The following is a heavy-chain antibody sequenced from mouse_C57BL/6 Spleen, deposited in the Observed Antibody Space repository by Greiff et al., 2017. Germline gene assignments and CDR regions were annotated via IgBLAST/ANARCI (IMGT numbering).Heavy chain of an antibody. CDR1: GYTFTSYW. D-gene: IGHD1-1*01. J-gene: IGHJ3*01. Sequence: VQLQQSGTVLARPGASVKMSCKTSGYTFTSYWMHWVKQRPGQGLEWIGAIYPGNSDTSYNQKFKGKAKLTAVTSASTAYMELSSLTNEDSAVYYCTRVCGSSYSWFAYWGQGTLVTVSA. V-gene: IGHV1-5*01. CDR3: TRVCGSSYSWFAY. CDR2: IYPGNSDT.